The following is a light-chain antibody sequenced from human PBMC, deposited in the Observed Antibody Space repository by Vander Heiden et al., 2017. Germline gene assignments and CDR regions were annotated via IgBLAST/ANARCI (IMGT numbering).Light chain of an antibody. J-gene: IGLJ3*02. CDR1: SSNIGAGYD. CDR2: GNN. CDR3: QSYDSSLSGWV. Sequence: QSVLTQPPSVSGAPGQRVTISCTGSSSNIGAGYDVHWYQQLPGTAPKLRVHGNNNRPSGVPDRFSGSKSGTSASLAITGLQAEDEADYYCQSYDSSLSGWVFGGGTKLTVL. V-gene: IGLV1-40*01.